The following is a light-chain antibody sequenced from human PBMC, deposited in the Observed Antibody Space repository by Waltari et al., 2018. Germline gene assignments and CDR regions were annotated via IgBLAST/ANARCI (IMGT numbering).Light chain of an antibody. CDR3: NSYAGSSSWV. V-gene: IGLV2-14*01. CDR1: SRDVGFSNY. J-gene: IGLJ3*02. CDR2: DVS. Sequence: QSALTQPASVSGSPGQSITISCTGTSRDVGFSNYVSWYQQHPGKAPKLMISDVSERPSGVSNRFSVSKSCNTASLTIFGLQAEDEADYYCNSYAGSSSWVFGGGTKLTVL.